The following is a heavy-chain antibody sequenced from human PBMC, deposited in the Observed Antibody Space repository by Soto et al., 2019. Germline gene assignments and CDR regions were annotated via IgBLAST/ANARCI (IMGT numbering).Heavy chain of an antibody. CDR3: ARAVELLNWFDP. D-gene: IGHD1-26*01. CDR1: GGSISSSSYY. J-gene: IGHJ5*02. V-gene: IGHV4-39*01. Sequence: SETLSLTCTVSGGSISSSSYYWGWIRQPPGKGLEWIGSIYYSGSTYYNPSLKSRVTISVDTSKNQFSLKLSSVTAADTAVYYCARAVELLNWFDPWGQGTLVTVSS. CDR2: IYYSGST.